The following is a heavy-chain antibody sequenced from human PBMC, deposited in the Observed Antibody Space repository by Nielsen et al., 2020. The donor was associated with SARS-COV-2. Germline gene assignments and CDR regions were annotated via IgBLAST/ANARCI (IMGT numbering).Heavy chain of an antibody. D-gene: IGHD2-2*01. CDR2: IKSKSDGGTT. Sequence: GESLKISCTLFGLSVTDAWMGWVRRAPGRGLEWIGRIKSKSDGGTTDYAAPIRDRVFVSRDESTNTVFLQMSSLRTEDTAVYYCATARYCSRTSCSAGTDMFDPWGQGTQVIVSS. CDR3: ATARYCSRTSCSAGTDMFDP. CDR1: GLSVTDAW. V-gene: IGHV3-15*01. J-gene: IGHJ5*02.